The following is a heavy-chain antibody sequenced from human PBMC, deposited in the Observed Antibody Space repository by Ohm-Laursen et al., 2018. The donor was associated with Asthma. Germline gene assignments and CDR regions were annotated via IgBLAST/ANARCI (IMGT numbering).Heavy chain of an antibody. CDR1: GYTFSSYG. V-gene: IGHV3-30*03. CDR3: ARGGYQLLLFWFDP. J-gene: IGHJ5*02. Sequence: SPRLSCAASGYTFSSYGMHWVRQAPGKGLEWVAIISSDGSIQYYADSVKGRFTISRDNSKNTLYLQMNSLRPEDTAVYYCARGGYQLLLFWFDPWGQGTLVTVSS. CDR2: ISSDGSIQ. D-gene: IGHD2-2*01.